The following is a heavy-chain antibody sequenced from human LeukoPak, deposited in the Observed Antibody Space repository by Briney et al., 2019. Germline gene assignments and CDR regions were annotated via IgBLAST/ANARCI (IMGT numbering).Heavy chain of an antibody. CDR3: ARIRVLWPTQHCYYYGMDV. V-gene: IGHV4-59*08. CDR2: IYYSGST. J-gene: IGHJ6*02. Sequence: SETLSLTCTVSGGSISSYYWSWIRQPPGKGLEWIGYIYYSGSTNYNPSLKSRVTISVDTSKNQFSLKLSSVTAADTAVYYCARIRVLWPTQHCYYYGMDVWGQGTTVTVSS. CDR1: GGSISSYY. D-gene: IGHD3-10*01.